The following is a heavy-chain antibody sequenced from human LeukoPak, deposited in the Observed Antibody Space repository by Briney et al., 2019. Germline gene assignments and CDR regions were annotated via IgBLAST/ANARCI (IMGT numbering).Heavy chain of an antibody. J-gene: IGHJ6*02. CDR2: ISSSSSYI. CDR1: GFTFSSYS. V-gene: IGHV3-21*01. D-gene: IGHD6-19*01. Sequence: GGSLRLSCAASGFTFSSYSMNWVRQAPGKGLEWVSSISSSSSYIYYADSVKGRFTISGDNAKNSLYLQMNSLRAEDTAVYYCARASIASGWCEEHYYYYGMDVWGQGTTVTVSS. CDR3: ARASIASGWCEEHYYYYGMDV.